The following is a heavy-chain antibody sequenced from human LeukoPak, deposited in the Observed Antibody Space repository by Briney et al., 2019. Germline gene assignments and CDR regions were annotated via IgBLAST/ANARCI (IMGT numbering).Heavy chain of an antibody. D-gene: IGHD2-2*01. CDR3: AKAGPQRSPYYFDY. J-gene: IGHJ4*02. V-gene: IGHV3-23*01. CDR2: ISGSGGST. CDR1: RFAFSSYA. Sequence: GGSLRLPCAASRFAFSSYAMTWVRQAPGKGLEWASAISGSGGSTYYADSVKGRFTISRDNSKNTLYLQMNSLRAEDTAVYYCAKAGPQRSPYYFDYWGQGTLVTVSS.